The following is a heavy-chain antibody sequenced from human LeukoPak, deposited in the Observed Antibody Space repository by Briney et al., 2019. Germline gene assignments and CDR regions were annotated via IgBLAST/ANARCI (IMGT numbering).Heavy chain of an antibody. CDR3: ARQWELLY. J-gene: IGHJ4*02. Sequence: GGSLRLSCAASGFTFSSYGMHWVRQAPGKGLEWVAVISYDGSNRYYADSVKGRFTISRDNSKNTLYLQMNSLRAEDTAVYYCARQWELLYWGQGTLVTVSS. CDR2: ISYDGSNR. D-gene: IGHD1-26*01. CDR1: GFTFSSYG. V-gene: IGHV3-30*03.